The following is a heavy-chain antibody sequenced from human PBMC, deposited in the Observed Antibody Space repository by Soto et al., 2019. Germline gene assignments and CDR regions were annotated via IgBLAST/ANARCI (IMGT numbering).Heavy chain of an antibody. CDR2: INSDGSST. J-gene: IGHJ1*01. CDR3: ARVSVVVPPHEAH. V-gene: IGHV3-74*01. D-gene: IGHD2-2*01. CDR1: GFTFSSYW. Sequence: GGSLRLSCAASGFTFSSYWMHWVRQAPGKGLVWVSRINSDGSSTSYADSVKGRFTISRDNARNTLYLQMNSLRAEDTAVYYCARVSVVVPPHEAHWGQGTLVTVSP.